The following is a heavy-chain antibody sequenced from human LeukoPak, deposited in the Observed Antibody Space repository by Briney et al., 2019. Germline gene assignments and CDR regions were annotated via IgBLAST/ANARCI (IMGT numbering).Heavy chain of an antibody. D-gene: IGHD3-10*01. Sequence: SETLSLTCTVSGGSISTYSWTWIRQPAGKGREWIGRIYTSGITNYSPSLESRVTMSLDTSKNQFSLKVNSVTAADTAMYYCARDRVGGSGHWYFDLWGRGTLVTVSS. J-gene: IGHJ2*01. CDR3: ARDRVGGSGHWYFDL. CDR1: GGSISTYS. V-gene: IGHV4-4*07. CDR2: IYTSGIT.